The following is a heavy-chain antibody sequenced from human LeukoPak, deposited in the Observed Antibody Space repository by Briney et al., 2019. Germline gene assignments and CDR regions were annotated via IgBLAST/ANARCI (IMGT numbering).Heavy chain of an antibody. V-gene: IGHV4-39*07. J-gene: IGHJ4*02. CDR2: YYSGST. Sequence: YYSGSTYYNPSLKSRVTISVDTSKNQFSLKLSSVTAADTAVYYCARGNIAVAGPYYFDYWGQGTLVTVSS. CDR3: ARGNIAVAGPYYFDY. D-gene: IGHD6-19*01.